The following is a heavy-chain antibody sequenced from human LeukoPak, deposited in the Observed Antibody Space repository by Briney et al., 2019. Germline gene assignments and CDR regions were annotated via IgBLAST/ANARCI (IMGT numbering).Heavy chain of an antibody. Sequence: PGGSLRLSCVASGFSFNSYWMSWVRQAPGKRLEWAANIKQDGSEKKYVDSVKGRFTISRDNAKNSLYLQMNSLRAEDTAVYYCASVTNLTYYDFWSPYYYYMDVWGKGTTVTVSS. V-gene: IGHV3-7*01. CDR1: GFSFNSYW. J-gene: IGHJ6*03. CDR2: IKQDGSEK. D-gene: IGHD3-3*01. CDR3: ASVTNLTYYDFWSPYYYYMDV.